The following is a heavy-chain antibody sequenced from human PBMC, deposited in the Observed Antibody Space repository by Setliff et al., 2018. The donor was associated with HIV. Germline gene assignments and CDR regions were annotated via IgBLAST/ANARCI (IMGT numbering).Heavy chain of an antibody. CDR2: ISGSGGST. Sequence: PGGSLRLSCVASGFSLSTSSMNWVRQAPGKGPEWVSGISGSGGSTYYADSVKGRFTTSRDNSKNTLYLQMNSLRAEDTALYYCARDPDWGALDIWGQGTTVTVSS. V-gene: IGHV3-23*01. CDR1: GFSLSTSS. J-gene: IGHJ3*02. D-gene: IGHD7-27*01. CDR3: ARDPDWGALDI.